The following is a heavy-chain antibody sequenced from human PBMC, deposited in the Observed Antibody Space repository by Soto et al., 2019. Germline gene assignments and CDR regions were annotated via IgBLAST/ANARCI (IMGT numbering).Heavy chain of an antibody. J-gene: IGHJ4*02. Sequence: EVQLVESGGGLVQPGRSLRLSCAASGFTFDDYAMHWVRQAPGKGLEWVSGISWNSGTIGYADSVKGRFTISRDNAKNSLYLQMNSLRAEDTALYYCAQDRTGSAYYFDYWGQGTLVTVSS. V-gene: IGHV3-9*01. CDR2: ISWNSGTI. CDR1: GFTFDDYA. CDR3: AQDRTGSAYYFDY. D-gene: IGHD3-16*01.